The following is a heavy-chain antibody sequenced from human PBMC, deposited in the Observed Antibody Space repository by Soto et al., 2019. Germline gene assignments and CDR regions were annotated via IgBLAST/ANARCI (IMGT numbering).Heavy chain of an antibody. V-gene: IGHV1-46*01. J-gene: IGHJ3*02. D-gene: IGHD3-16*01. Sequence: SVKVSCKASVYTFTSYYMHWVRQAPGQGLEWMGIINPSGGSTSYAQKFQGRVTMTRDTSTSTVYMELSSLRSEDTAVYYFARLGERAFDIWGQGTMVTGSS. CDR2: INPSGGST. CDR1: VYTFTSYY. CDR3: ARLGERAFDI.